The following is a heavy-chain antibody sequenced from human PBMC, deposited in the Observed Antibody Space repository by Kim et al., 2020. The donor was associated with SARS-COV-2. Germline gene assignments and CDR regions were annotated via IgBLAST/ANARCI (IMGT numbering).Heavy chain of an antibody. D-gene: IGHD1-26*01. CDR3: ARAFGGNYPGGIYYYGMDV. CDR1: GFIFSSYE. CDR2: ISTSDSLI. V-gene: IGHV3-48*03. J-gene: IGHJ6*02. Sequence: VGSLRLPCAVSGFIFSSYEMNWVRQAPGKGLEWVSYISTSDSLIYYADSVKGRFSISGDIAKNSLYLQMNSLRAEDTAIYYCARAFGGNYPGGIYYYGMDVWGQGTTVTVSS.